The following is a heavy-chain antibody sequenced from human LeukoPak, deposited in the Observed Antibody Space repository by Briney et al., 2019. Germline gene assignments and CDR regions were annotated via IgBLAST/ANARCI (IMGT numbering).Heavy chain of an antibody. CDR1: GGSISSSSYY. V-gene: IGHV4-39*01. CDR2: IYYSGST. D-gene: IGHD3-10*01. CDR3: ARRLQGVSIYGLDFDY. Sequence: PSETLSLTCTVSGGSISSSSYYWGWIRQPPGEGLEWIGGIYYSGSTYYNPSLKSRVTISEDTSKNQCSLRLTSVTAADTAVYYCARRLQGVSIYGLDFDYGGQGTLVTVSS. J-gene: IGHJ4*02.